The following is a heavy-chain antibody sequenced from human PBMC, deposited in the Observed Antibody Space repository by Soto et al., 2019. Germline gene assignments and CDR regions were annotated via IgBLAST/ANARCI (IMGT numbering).Heavy chain of an antibody. V-gene: IGHV5-51*01. J-gene: IGHJ6*02. CDR2: IYPGDSDT. CDR3: ARQGSGSGYYYYYYGMDV. CDR1: GYSFTSYW. Sequence: PGESLKISCKGSGYSFTSYWIGWVRQMPGKGLEWMGIIYPGDSDTRYSPSFQGQVTISADKSISTAYLQWSSLKASDTAMYYCARQGSGSGYYYYYYGMDVWGQGTTVTVSS. D-gene: IGHD3-10*01.